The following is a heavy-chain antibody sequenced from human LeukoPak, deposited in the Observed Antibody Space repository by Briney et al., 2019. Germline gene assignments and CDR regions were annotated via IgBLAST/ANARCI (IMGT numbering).Heavy chain of an antibody. J-gene: IGHJ4*02. Sequence: PSETLSLTCTVSGGSISSGDYYWSWIRQPPGKGLEWIGYIYYSGSTYYSPSLKSRVTISVDTSKNQFSLKLSSVTAADTAVYYCAGLLYAGRVDYWGQGTLVTVSS. D-gene: IGHD2-2*02. CDR3: AGLLYAGRVDY. CDR1: GGSISSGDYY. V-gene: IGHV4-30-4*08. CDR2: IYYSGST.